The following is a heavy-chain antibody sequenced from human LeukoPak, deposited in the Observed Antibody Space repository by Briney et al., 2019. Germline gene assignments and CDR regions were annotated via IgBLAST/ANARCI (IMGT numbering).Heavy chain of an antibody. Sequence: GASMKVSCKASGYTFTSYYMHWVRQALGQGLEWMGIINPSGGSTSYAQKFQGGVTMTRDTSTSTVYMELSSLRSEDTAVYYCARGGSSDSSGYQWNYWGQGTLVTVSS. D-gene: IGHD3-22*01. V-gene: IGHV1-46*01. J-gene: IGHJ4*02. CDR2: INPSGGST. CDR3: ARGGSSDSSGYQWNY. CDR1: GYTFTSYY.